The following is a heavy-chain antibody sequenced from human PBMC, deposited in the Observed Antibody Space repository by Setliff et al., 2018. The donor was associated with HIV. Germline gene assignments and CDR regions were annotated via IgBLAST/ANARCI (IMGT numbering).Heavy chain of an antibody. V-gene: IGHV3-15*01. J-gene: IGHJ4*02. D-gene: IGHD5-12*01. Sequence: LRLSCAASGFTFSDAWMTWVRQAPGKGLEWVGRIKSKTDGGTTDYAAPVKGRFTISRDDSKNTLHLRMSSLKTEDTAVYYCTTGGYDGIVDYWGQGTLVTVSS. CDR3: TTGGYDGIVDY. CDR2: IKSKTDGGTT. CDR1: GFTFSDAW.